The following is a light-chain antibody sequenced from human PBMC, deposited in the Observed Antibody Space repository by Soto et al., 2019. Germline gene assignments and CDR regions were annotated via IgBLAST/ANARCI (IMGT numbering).Light chain of an antibody. J-gene: IGKJ1*01. Sequence: AIRMTQSPSAFSESTGDRVTITCRASQRISSYLAWYQQKPGKAPQLLISAAFTLQSEVPSRFSGSGSGTESTLTFSCLQSEGFATNCCQQYYSYPHTFGQGTKVSIK. V-gene: IGKV1-8*01. CDR2: AAF. CDR1: QRISSY. CDR3: QQYYSYPHT.